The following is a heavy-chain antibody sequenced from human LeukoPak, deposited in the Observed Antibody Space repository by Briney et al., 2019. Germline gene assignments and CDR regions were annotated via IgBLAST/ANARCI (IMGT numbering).Heavy chain of an antibody. J-gene: IGHJ4*02. Sequence: PGRSLRLXCAASGFTFSSYSTSWVRQPAGKWMEWVSSISSSSRSSIYYADSVKGRFTISRENAKTSWYLQMNSLRAQQTAVYYCARVRSSGLYDYWGQGTLVTVSS. CDR2: ISSSSRSSI. D-gene: IGHD6-19*01. CDR1: GFTFSSYS. CDR3: ARVRSSGLYDY. V-gene: IGHV3-21*01.